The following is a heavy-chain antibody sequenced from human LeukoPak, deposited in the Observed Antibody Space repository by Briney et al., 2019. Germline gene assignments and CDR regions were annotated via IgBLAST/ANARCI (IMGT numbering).Heavy chain of an antibody. CDR2: IYPGDSDT. CDR3: ARTYSGTSYSCFDP. Sequence: TSGESLKISCKGSGYSFTDHWIGWVRQMPGKGLEWMGVIYPGDSDTRYSPSFQGQVTISADKSISTAYLQWSSLKASDTAMYYRARTYSGTSYSCFDPWGQGTLVTVSS. V-gene: IGHV5-51*01. J-gene: IGHJ5*02. CDR1: GYSFTDHW. D-gene: IGHD1-26*01.